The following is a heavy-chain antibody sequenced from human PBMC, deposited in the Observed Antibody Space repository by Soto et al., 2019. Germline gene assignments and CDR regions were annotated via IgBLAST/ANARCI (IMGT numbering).Heavy chain of an antibody. CDR3: ARQRGGRSSSWDNWFDP. CDR2: IYYSGST. D-gene: IGHD6-13*01. CDR1: GGSISSSSYY. J-gene: IGHJ5*02. Sequence: KTSETLSLTCTVSGGSISSSSYYWGWIRQPPGKGLEWIGSIYYSGSTYYNPSLKSRVTISVDTSKNQFSLKLSSVTAADTAVYYCARQRGGRSSSWDNWFDPWGQGTLVTVSS. V-gene: IGHV4-39*01.